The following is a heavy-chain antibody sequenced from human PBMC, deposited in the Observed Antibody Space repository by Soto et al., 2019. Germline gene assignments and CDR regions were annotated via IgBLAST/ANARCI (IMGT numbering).Heavy chain of an antibody. J-gene: IGHJ4*02. Sequence: SETLSLTCIVSGGSISSGGYYWSWIRQHAGKGLEWIGYIYYSGSTYYNPSLKSRVTISVDTSKNQFSLKLSSVTAADTAVYYCARATRHYYDSSGYSYWGQGTLVTVSS. V-gene: IGHV4-31*03. CDR2: IYYSGST. CDR3: ARATRHYYDSSGYSY. D-gene: IGHD3-22*01. CDR1: GGSISSGGYY.